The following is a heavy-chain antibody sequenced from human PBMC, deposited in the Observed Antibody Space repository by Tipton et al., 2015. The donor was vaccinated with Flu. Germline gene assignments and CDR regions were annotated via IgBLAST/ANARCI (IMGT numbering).Heavy chain of an antibody. J-gene: IGHJ4*02. CDR2: TYYKSRWSD. D-gene: IGHD2-8*02. Sequence: GLVKPSQTLSLTYAVSGDSVSRNGAAWNWIRQSPSRGLEWLGRTYYKSRWSDAYAVSVKGRLTFSADTSKNQFSLHLNSVTPEDTALYFCARSSQWDSEVLTSPYFDSRSQGTLVTVSS. CDR1: GDSVSRNGAA. CDR3: ARSSQWDSEVLTSPYFDS. V-gene: IGHV6-1*01.